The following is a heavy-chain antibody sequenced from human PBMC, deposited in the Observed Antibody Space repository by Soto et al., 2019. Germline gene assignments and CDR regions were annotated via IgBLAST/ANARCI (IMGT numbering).Heavy chain of an antibody. J-gene: IGHJ6*02. V-gene: IGHV1-2*04. D-gene: IGHD2-2*01. CDR2: INPNSGGT. CDR3: ARGRYCISTSCYGYYYYGMDV. Sequence: ASVKVSCKASGYTFTGYYMHWVRQAPGQGLEWMGWINPNSGGTNYAQKFQGWVTMTRDTSISTAYMELSRLRSDDTAVYYCARGRYCISTSCYGYYYYGMDVWGQGTTVTVSS. CDR1: GYTFTGYY.